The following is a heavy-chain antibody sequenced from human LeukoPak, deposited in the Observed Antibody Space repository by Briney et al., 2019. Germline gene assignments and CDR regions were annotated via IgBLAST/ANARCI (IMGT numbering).Heavy chain of an antibody. J-gene: IGHJ4*02. CDR3: ASQSVGAYDFWLGWTFDY. CDR1: GGSISSYY. V-gene: IGHV4-4*07. CDR2: IYTSGST. Sequence: NPSETLSLTCTVSGGSISSYYWSWIRQPAGKGLEWIGRIYTSGSTNYNPSLKSRVTMSVDTSKNQFSLKLSSVTAADTAVYYCASQSVGAYDFWLGWTFDYWGQGTLVTVSS. D-gene: IGHD3-3*01.